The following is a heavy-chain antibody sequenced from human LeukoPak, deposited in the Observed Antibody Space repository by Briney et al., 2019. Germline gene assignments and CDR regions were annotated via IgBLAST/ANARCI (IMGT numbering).Heavy chain of an antibody. J-gene: IGHJ3*02. V-gene: IGHV3-74*01. CDR1: GFTFSSCW. CDR3: ARPQHGDLYAFDI. CDR2: INGEGSSA. Sequence: PGGSLRLSCAASGFTFSSCWMHWVRQAPGKRLVWVSRINGEGSSATYADSVKGRFTISRDSAKNTVYLQMNSLRAEDTAVYYCARPQHGDLYAFDIWGQGTMVTVSS. D-gene: IGHD4-17*01.